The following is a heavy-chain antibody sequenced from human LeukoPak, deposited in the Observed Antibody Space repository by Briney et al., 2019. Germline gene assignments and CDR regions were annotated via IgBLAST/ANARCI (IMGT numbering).Heavy chain of an antibody. D-gene: IGHD5-24*01. J-gene: IGHJ5*02. CDR2: IVVGSGNT. CDR3: ARDNSVRDEAWWFNP. CDR1: GFTFTRSA. V-gene: IGHV1-58*02. Sequence: ASVKVSCKASGFTFTRSAMQWVRQARGQRLEWIGWIVVGSGNTNYAQKFQERVTLTRDMSTSTDYLELSSLRSEDTAVYYCARDNSVRDEAWWFNPWGQGTLVTVSS.